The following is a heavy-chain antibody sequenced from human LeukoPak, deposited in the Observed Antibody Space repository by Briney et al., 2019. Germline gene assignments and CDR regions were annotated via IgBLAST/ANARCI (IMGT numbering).Heavy chain of an antibody. CDR2: IYSGGST. CDR3: ARDRNDAFDI. CDR1: GFTVSSNY. J-gene: IGHJ3*02. D-gene: IGHD1-1*01. Sequence: PGGSLRLSCAASGFTVSSNYMSWVRQAPGKGLEWVSVIYSGGSTYYADSVKGRFTISRDNSKNTLYLQMNSLRAEDTAVYHCARDRNDAFDIWGQGTMVTVSS. V-gene: IGHV3-53*01.